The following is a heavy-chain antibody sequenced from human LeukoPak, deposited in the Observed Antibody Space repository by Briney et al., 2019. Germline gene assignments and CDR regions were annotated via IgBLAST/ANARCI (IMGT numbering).Heavy chain of an antibody. J-gene: IGHJ4*02. CDR3: ARRASSYPFDY. D-gene: IGHD6-6*01. V-gene: IGHV4-59*08. CDR1: GGSISSYY. Sequence: PSETLSLTCTVSGGSISSYYWSWIRQPPGKGLEWIGYIYYSGSTNYNPSLKSRVTISVDTSKNQFSLKLTSVTAADTAVYYCARRASSYPFDYWGQGTLVTVSS. CDR2: IYYSGST.